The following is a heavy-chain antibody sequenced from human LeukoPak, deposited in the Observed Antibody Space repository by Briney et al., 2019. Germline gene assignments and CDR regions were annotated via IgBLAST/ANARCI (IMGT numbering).Heavy chain of an antibody. Sequence: SETLSLTCTVSGGSISGYYWSWIRQPPGKGLEWIGYIYYSGSTNYNPSLKSRLTISIDTSKNQFALKLSSVTAADTAVYYCASYKMFYYDSSGYYYGFDYWGQGTLVTVSS. J-gene: IGHJ4*02. V-gene: IGHV4-59*08. D-gene: IGHD3-22*01. CDR1: GGSISGYY. CDR3: ASYKMFYYDSSGYYYGFDY. CDR2: IYYSGST.